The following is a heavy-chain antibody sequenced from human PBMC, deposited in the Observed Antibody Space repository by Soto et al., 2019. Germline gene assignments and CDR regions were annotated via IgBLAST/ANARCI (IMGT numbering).Heavy chain of an antibody. Sequence: GSLKLSCKASGYTFTRYAMHWVRQAPGQRLEWMGWINAGNGNTNYAQKPQGRVTMTTDTSTSTAYMELRSLRSDDTAVYYCARDNLDAVSTSWGQGTLVTVSS. CDR1: GYTFTRYA. D-gene: IGHD4-17*01. J-gene: IGHJ5*02. CDR3: ARDNLDAVSTS. CDR2: INAGNGNT. V-gene: IGHV1-3*01.